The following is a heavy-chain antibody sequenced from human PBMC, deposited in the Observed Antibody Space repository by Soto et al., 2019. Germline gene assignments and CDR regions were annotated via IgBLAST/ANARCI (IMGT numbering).Heavy chain of an antibody. CDR2: ISYDGSNK. CDR1: GFPFSSYA. V-gene: IGHV3-30-3*02. Sequence: GGSLRLSCAASGFPFSSYAMHWVRQAPGEGLEWVAVISYDGSNKYYADSVKGRFTISRDNSKNTLYLQMNSLRAEDTAVYYCAKITYYDFWSGYYSGLPEPFDYWGQGTLVTVSS. D-gene: IGHD3-3*01. J-gene: IGHJ4*02. CDR3: AKITYYDFWSGYYSGLPEPFDY.